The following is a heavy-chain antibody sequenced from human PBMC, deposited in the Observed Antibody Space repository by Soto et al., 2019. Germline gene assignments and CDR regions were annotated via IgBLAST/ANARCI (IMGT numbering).Heavy chain of an antibody. J-gene: IGHJ6*03. D-gene: IGHD2-2*01. CDR2: IKSKTDGGTT. Sequence: PGGSVRLSCAASGFTFSNAWMSWVRQAPGKGLEWVGRIKSKTDGGTTDYAAPVKGRFTISRDDSKNTLYLQMNSLKTEDTAVYYCTTGPFRVGPATAFYYYYYMDVWGKGTTVTVSS. CDR1: GFTFSNAW. CDR3: TTGPFRVGPATAFYYYYYMDV. V-gene: IGHV3-15*01.